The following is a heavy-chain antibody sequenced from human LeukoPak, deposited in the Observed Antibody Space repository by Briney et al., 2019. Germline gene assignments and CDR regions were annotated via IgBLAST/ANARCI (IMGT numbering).Heavy chain of an antibody. J-gene: IGHJ6*02. CDR2: INPSGGSA. CDR1: GYTFISYY. Sequence: ASVKVSCKASGYTFISYYMHWVRQAPGQGLEWMGIINPSGGSASYAQKFQGRVTMTRDTSTSTVYMELSSLRSEDTAVYYCARVRELLRFLEWLSPTNYYYYYGMDVWGQGTTVTVSS. V-gene: IGHV1-46*01. CDR3: ARVRELLRFLEWLSPTNYYYYYGMDV. D-gene: IGHD3-3*01.